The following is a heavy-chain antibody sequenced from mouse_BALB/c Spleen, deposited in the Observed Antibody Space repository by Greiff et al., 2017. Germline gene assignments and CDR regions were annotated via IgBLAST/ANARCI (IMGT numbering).Heavy chain of an antibody. Sequence: QVTLKVSGPGILQPSQTLSLTCSFSGFSLSTSGMGVSWIRQPSGKGLEWLAHIYWDDDKRYNPSLKSRLTISKDTSSNQVFLKITSVDTADTATYYCARRGYDYFDYWGQGTTLTVSS. V-gene: IGHV8-12*01. J-gene: IGHJ2*01. D-gene: IGHD3-1*01. CDR3: ARRGYDYFDY. CDR1: GFSLSTSGMG. CDR2: IYWDDDK.